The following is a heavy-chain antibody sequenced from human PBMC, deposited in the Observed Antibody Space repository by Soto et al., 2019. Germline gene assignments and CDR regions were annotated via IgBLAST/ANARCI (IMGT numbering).Heavy chain of an antibody. Sequence: QVQLVESGGGVVQPGRSLRLSCAASGFTFSSYAMHWVRQAPGKGLEWVAVISYDGSNKYYADSVKGRFTISRDNSKNALYLQMNSLRADDTAVYYCARGLDYGDYFDYWGQGTLVTVSS. CDR3: ARGLDYGDYFDY. D-gene: IGHD4-17*01. J-gene: IGHJ4*02. CDR2: ISYDGSNK. V-gene: IGHV3-30-3*01. CDR1: GFTFSSYA.